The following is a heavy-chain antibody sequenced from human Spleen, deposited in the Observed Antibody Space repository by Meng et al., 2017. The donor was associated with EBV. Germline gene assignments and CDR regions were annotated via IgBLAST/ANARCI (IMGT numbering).Heavy chain of an antibody. CDR3: ARGGYGTNYFDP. D-gene: IGHD4/OR15-4a*01. CDR2: VYFSGST. J-gene: IGHJ5*02. V-gene: IGHV4-61*01. CDR1: GASISTGSYY. Sequence: QVQRQESGPELVKPSETLSLTCTVSGASISTGSYYWTWIRQTPGKGLEWLGYVYFSGSTNYNPSLKSRVTMSIDTSKNQFSLNLRSATAADAAVYFCARGGYGTNYFDPWGQGTLVTVSS.